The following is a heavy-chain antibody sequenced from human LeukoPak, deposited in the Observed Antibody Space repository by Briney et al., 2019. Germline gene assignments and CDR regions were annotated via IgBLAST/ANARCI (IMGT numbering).Heavy chain of an antibody. CDR1: GGSISRGDYY. CDR3: ARGNIVGGTFTN. J-gene: IGHJ4*02. D-gene: IGHD1-26*01. Sequence: SQTLSLTCTVSGGSISRGDYYWSWIRQPPGKGLEWIGYIYYSGSTNYNPSLKSRLTISVDTSNIQFSLKLSSVTAADTAVYYCARGNIVGGTFTNWGQGTLVTVSS. CDR2: IYYSGST. V-gene: IGHV4-30-4*08.